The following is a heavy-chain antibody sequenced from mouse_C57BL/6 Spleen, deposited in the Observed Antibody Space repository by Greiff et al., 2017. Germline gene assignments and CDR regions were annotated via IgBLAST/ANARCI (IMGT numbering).Heavy chain of an antibody. CDR2: IDPETGGT. V-gene: IGHV1-15*01. J-gene: IGHJ2*01. Sequence: VHLVESGAELVRPGASVTLSCKASGYTFTDYEMHWVKQTPVHGLEWIGAIDPETGGTAYNQKFKGKAILTADKSSSTAYMELRSLTSEDSAVYYCTRYYYSNSFDYWGQGTTLTVSS. CDR1: GYTFTDYE. CDR3: TRYYYSNSFDY. D-gene: IGHD2-5*01.